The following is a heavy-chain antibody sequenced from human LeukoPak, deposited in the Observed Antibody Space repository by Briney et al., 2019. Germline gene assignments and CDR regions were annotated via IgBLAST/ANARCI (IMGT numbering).Heavy chain of an antibody. V-gene: IGHV3-64D*06. CDR1: GFSFSSYA. CDR3: VKTMIPFGGLIRTDAFDI. J-gene: IGHJ3*02. D-gene: IGHD3-16*01. Sequence: PGGSLRLSCSASGFSFSSYALHWVRQAPGKGLQYVSGINSHGDNTYYADSVRGRFTISRDNSKNTVFLQMSSLRAEDTALYYCVKTMIPFGGLIRTDAFDIWGPRTTVTVSS. CDR2: INSHGDNT.